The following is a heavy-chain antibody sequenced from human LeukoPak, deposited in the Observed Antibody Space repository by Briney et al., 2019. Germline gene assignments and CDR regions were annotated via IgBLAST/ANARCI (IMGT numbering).Heavy chain of an antibody. CDR3: ARADYYDSSGLDY. J-gene: IGHJ4*02. CDR1: GGSVSSGSYY. D-gene: IGHD3-22*01. Sequence: SETLSLTCTVSGGSVSSGSYYWSWIRQPPGKGLEWIGYIYYSGSTNYNPSLRNRVTISVDTSKNQFSLKLSSVTAADTAVYYCARADYYDSSGLDYWGQGTLVTVSS. CDR2: IYYSGST. V-gene: IGHV4-61*01.